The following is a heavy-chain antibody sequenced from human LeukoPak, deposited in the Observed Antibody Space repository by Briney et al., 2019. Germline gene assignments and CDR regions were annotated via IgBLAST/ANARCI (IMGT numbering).Heavy chain of an antibody. Sequence: GGPLRLSCEASGFTFSSYGESCVRQAPGKGLEWVSGISGSDNSTDYADSVKGRFTISRDNSKNTLCLQMNSLRAEDTAVYYCAKSGYNRFDYWGQGTLVTVSS. CDR2: ISGSDNST. CDR1: GFTFSSYG. D-gene: IGHD5-24*01. V-gene: IGHV3-23*01. J-gene: IGHJ4*02. CDR3: AKSGYNRFDY.